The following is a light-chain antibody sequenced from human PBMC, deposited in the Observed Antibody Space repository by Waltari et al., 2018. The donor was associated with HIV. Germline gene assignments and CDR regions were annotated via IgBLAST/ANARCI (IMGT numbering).Light chain of an antibody. Sequence: SPLTHHAPVSGCPGQSTPPSGTGPRSDIGLNNVVSSYQHHPNIAPTSLIDEVSNPPSGVSARFSASKSGNTASLTISGLQADDEADYYCCSYAASSTSPMVFGTGTKVTVL. CDR1: RSDIGLNNV. CDR2: EVS. CDR3: CSYAASSTSPMV. J-gene: IGLJ1*01. V-gene: IGLV2-23*02.